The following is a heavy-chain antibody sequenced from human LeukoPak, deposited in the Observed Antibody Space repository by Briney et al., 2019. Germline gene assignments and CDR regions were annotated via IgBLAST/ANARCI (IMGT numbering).Heavy chain of an antibody. Sequence: SVKVSCKASGGTFSSYAISWVRQAPGQGLEWMGGIIPIFGTANYAQKFQGRVTITTDESTSTAYMELSSLRSEDTAVYYCASYDSSGYLDAFDIWGQGTMVTVSS. CDR3: ASYDSSGYLDAFDI. V-gene: IGHV1-69*05. D-gene: IGHD3-22*01. J-gene: IGHJ3*02. CDR2: IIPIFGTA. CDR1: GGTFSSYA.